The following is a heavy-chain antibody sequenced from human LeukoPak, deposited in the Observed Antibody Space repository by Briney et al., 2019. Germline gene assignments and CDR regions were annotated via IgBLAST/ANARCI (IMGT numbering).Heavy chain of an antibody. J-gene: IGHJ4*02. D-gene: IGHD2-2*01. CDR1: GFTFSSYG. Sequence: PGGSLRLSCAASGFTFSSYGMHWVRQAPGKGLEWVAFIRYDGSNKYYADSVKGRFTISRDNSKNTLYLQMNSLRAEDTAVYYCAHLGYCSSTSCYEADYWGQETLVTVSS. V-gene: IGHV3-30*02. CDR3: AHLGYCSSTSCYEADY. CDR2: IRYDGSNK.